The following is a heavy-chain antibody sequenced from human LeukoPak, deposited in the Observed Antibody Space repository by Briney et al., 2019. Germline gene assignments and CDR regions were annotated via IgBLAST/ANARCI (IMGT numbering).Heavy chain of an antibody. J-gene: IGHJ6*03. D-gene: IGHD5-24*01. Sequence: PSETLSLTCTVSGYSISRGYYWGWIRRPPGKGLEWIGSIYHSGSTYYNPSLKSRVTISVDTSKNQFSLKLSSVTAADTAVYYCARGRDGYNLAYYYYYMDVWGKGTTVTVSS. V-gene: IGHV4-38-2*02. CDR3: ARGRDGYNLAYYYYYMDV. CDR1: GYSISRGYY. CDR2: IYHSGST.